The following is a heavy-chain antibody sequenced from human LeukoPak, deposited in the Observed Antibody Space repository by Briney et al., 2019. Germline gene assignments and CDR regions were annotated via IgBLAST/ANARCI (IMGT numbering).Heavy chain of an antibody. CDR1: GFTFSSYW. Sequence: GGSLRLSCAASGFTFSSYWMTWVRQAPGKGLEWVANIKQDGSEKSYVDSVKGPFTISRDNGKKSLYLQMNSLRAGDTAVYFCARGKYYYASGSDPLFDYWGQGTLVTVSS. J-gene: IGHJ4*02. V-gene: IGHV3-7*03. D-gene: IGHD3-10*01. CDR3: ARGKYYYASGSDPLFDY. CDR2: IKQDGSEK.